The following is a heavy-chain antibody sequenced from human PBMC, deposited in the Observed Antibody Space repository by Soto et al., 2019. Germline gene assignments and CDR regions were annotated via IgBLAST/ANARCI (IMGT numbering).Heavy chain of an antibody. CDR2: TYYRSKWYN. D-gene: IGHD3-10*01. CDR1: GDSVSSNSAV. J-gene: IGHJ5*02. CDR3: ARGFRGFDP. V-gene: IGHV6-1*01. Sequence: QVQLQQSGPGLVKPSQTLSLTCAISGDSVSSNSAVWNWIRQSPSRGLEWLGRTYYRSKWYNDSAVSVQSRITLNPYTSKTQFSMQLNSMTPEDTAVYYCARGFRGFDPWGQGTLVTVSS.